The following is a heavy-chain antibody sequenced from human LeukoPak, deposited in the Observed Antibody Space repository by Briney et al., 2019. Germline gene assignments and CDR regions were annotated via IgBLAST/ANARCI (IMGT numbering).Heavy chain of an antibody. CDR3: ATYYYDSSGYYVGFDP. CDR1: GGTFSSYA. D-gene: IGHD3-22*01. CDR2: IVPIFGTA. J-gene: IGHJ5*02. V-gene: IGHV1-69*13. Sequence: GASVKVSCKASGGTFSSYAISWVRQAPGQGLEWMGGIVPIFGTANYAQKFQVRVTITADESTSTAYMELSSLRSEDTAVYYCATYYYDSSGYYVGFDPWGQGTLVTVSS.